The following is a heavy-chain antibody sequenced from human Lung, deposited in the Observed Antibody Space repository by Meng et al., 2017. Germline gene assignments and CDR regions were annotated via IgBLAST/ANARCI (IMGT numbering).Heavy chain of an antibody. CDR1: GGSFSGYY. J-gene: IGHJ5*02. CDR2: ISHSGST. Sequence: QVQLQQWGAGLLKPSETLSLTCVVYGGSFSGYYWSWIRQPPGKGLEWIGEISHSGSTNYNPSLKSRVTISVDTSKNQFSLQLTSVTAADTAMYYCTRAPLPAGRGLKNWFEPWGQGTLVTVSS. CDR3: TRAPLPAGRGLKNWFEP. V-gene: IGHV4-34*01. D-gene: IGHD2-2*01.